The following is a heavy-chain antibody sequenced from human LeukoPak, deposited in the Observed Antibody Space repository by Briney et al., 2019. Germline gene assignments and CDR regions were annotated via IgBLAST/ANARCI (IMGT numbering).Heavy chain of an antibody. Sequence: GESLKISCKGSGYSFTSYWIGWVRQMPGKGLEWMGIIYPGDSDTRYSPSFQGQVTISAAKSISTAYLQWSSLKASDTAMYYCARPRGAYCGGDCLDAFDIWGQGTMVTVSS. D-gene: IGHD2-21*02. CDR2: IYPGDSDT. V-gene: IGHV5-51*01. J-gene: IGHJ3*02. CDR1: GYSFTSYW. CDR3: ARPRGAYCGGDCLDAFDI.